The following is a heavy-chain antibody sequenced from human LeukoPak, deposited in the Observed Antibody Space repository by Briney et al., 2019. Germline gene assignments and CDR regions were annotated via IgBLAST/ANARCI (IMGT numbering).Heavy chain of an antibody. V-gene: IGHV4-59*01. Sequence: NSSETLPLTCTVSGGSISSYYWSWIRQPPGKGLEWIGYIYYSGSTNYNPSLKSRVTISVDTSKNQFSLKLTSVTAADTAVYYCASRGYSYGGDDYWGQGTLVTVSS. J-gene: IGHJ4*02. D-gene: IGHD5-18*01. CDR1: GGSISSYY. CDR3: ASRGYSYGGDDY. CDR2: IYYSGST.